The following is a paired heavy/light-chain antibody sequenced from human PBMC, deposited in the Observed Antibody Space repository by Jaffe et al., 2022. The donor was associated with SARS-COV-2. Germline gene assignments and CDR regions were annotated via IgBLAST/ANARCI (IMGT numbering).Heavy chain of an antibody. J-gene: IGHJ4*02. CDR2: MHSGGST. CDR1: GFPVSSNY. Sequence: EVQLVESGGGLIQPGESLRLSCAASGFPVSSNYMTWVRQAPGRGLEWVSVMHSGGSTYYADSVKGRFTISRDNSKNTLYLQMNSLRAEDTAVYYCATSSGSYLGYWGQGTLVTVSS. V-gene: IGHV3-53*01. CDR3: ATSSGSYLGY. D-gene: IGHD1-26*01.
Light chain of an antibody. J-gene: IGLJ2*01. CDR2: DVS. CDR1: SSDIGGYNY. Sequence: QSALTQPASVSGSPGQSITISCTGTSSDIGGYNYVSWYQQHPGKAPKVMIHDVSNRPSGVSNRFSGSKSGNTASLTISGLQAEDEADYYCSSYTSSSTLVFGGGTKLTVL. CDR3: SSYTSSSTLV. V-gene: IGLV2-14*01.